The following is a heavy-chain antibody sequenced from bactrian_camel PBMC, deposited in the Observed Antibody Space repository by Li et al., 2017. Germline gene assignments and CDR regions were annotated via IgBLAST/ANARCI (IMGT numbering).Heavy chain of an antibody. Sequence: VQLVESGGGSVQPGGSLRLSCAASQDDDIRYTMAWFRQAPGKEREGVAVIDSDRRTGYADSVKGRFAISRDNSKYTVDLQMNSLKSEDTAIYYCAIDPECVASYCRGQGTQVTVS. CDR2: IDSDRRT. CDR1: QDDDIRYT. D-gene: IGHD2*01. CDR3: AIDPECVASYC. V-gene: IGHV3S53*01. J-gene: IGHJ4*01.